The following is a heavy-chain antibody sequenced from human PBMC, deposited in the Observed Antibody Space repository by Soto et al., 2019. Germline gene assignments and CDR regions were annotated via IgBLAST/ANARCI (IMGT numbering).Heavy chain of an antibody. CDR2: ISSSSSTI. J-gene: IGHJ6*03. CDR1: GFTFSSYS. Sequence: PGGSLRLSCSASGFTFSSYSMNWVRQAPGKGLEWVSYISSSSSTIYYADSVKGRFTISRDNAKNSLYLQMNSLRAEDTAVYYCARVLSLSAHGYYYYMDVWGKGTTVTV. V-gene: IGHV3-48*01. CDR3: ARVLSLSAHGYYYYMDV. D-gene: IGHD6-6*01.